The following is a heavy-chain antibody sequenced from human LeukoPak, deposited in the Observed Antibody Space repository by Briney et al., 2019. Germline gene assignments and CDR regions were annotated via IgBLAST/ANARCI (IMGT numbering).Heavy chain of an antibody. CDR3: ARTAGYSSGWYGDYYGMDV. CDR2: IYYSGST. V-gene: IGHV4-59*08. J-gene: IGHJ6*02. D-gene: IGHD6-19*01. CDR1: GGSISSYY. Sequence: PSETLSLTCTVSGGSISSYYWSWIRQPPGKGLEWIGYIYYSGSTNYNPSLKSRVTISVDTSKNQFSLKLSSVTAADTAVYYCARTAGYSSGWYGDYYGMDVWGQGTTVTVSS.